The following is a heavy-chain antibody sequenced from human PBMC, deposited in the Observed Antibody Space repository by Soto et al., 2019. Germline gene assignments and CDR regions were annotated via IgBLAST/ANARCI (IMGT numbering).Heavy chain of an antibody. J-gene: IGHJ4*02. CDR2: IYYSGST. V-gene: IGHV4-61*01. D-gene: IGHD4-17*01. Sequence: QVQLRESGPGLVKPSETLSLTCTVSGGSVSSGSYYWSWIRQPPGKGLEWIGYIYYSGSTNYNPSLRSRVTISVDTSKNQFSLKRSSVTAADTAVDYCANYPPTVSSDYWGQGTLVTVSS. CDR1: GGSVSSGSYY. CDR3: ANYPPTVSSDY.